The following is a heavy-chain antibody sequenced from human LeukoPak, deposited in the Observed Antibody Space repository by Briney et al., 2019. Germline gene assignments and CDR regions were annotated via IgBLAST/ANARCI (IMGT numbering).Heavy chain of an antibody. Sequence: GGSLRLSCAASGFTVSSNYMSWVRQAPGKGLEWVSVIYSGGSTYYADSVKGRFTISRDNSKNTLYLQMNSLRAEDTAVYYCAKGSRDSSGWYRDYWGQGTLVTVSS. V-gene: IGHV3-53*01. CDR3: AKGSRDSSGWYRDY. J-gene: IGHJ4*02. D-gene: IGHD6-19*01. CDR2: IYSGGST. CDR1: GFTVSSNY.